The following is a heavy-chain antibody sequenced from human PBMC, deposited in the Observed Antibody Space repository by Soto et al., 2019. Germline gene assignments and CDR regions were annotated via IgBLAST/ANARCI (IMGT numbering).Heavy chain of an antibody. D-gene: IGHD2-2*01. J-gene: IGHJ4*02. CDR3: ARRKASSTTSLSFRAGFDY. V-gene: IGHV5-51*01. CDR2: IYPGNSGT. CDR1: GYRFSSYW. Sequence: PGASLKISCQTSGYRFSSYWIGWVRQMPGKGPEWMGLIYPGNSGTRYSPSFEGQVTISADKSISTAYLQWSGLKASDTAMYYCARRKASSTTSLSFRAGFDYWGQGTLVTVSS.